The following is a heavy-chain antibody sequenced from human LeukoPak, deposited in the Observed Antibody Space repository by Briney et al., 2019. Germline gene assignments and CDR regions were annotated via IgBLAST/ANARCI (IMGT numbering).Heavy chain of an antibody. Sequence: GGSLRLSCAASGFTLDDYAMHWVRQAPGKGLEWVSGISWNSGSIGYADSVKGRFTISRDNAKNSLYLQMNSLRAEDTALYYCASPLEEDYWGQGTLVTVSS. CDR2: ISWNSGSI. J-gene: IGHJ4*02. CDR3: ASPLEEDY. D-gene: IGHD1-1*01. V-gene: IGHV3-9*01. CDR1: GFTLDDYA.